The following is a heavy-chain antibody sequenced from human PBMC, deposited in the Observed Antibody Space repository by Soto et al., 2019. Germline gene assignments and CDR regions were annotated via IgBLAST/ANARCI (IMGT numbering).Heavy chain of an antibody. J-gene: IGHJ4*02. V-gene: IGHV4-4*02. D-gene: IGHD3-22*01. Sequence: SETLSLTCAVSSASIISEQRWSWVRQPPGKGLEWIGEIHHSGSTNNNPSLRSRVTMSVDKSKNQFSLKLNSVTAADTAVYYCARLGGYYQALDSWGQGTLVTVS. CDR1: SASIISEQR. CDR2: IHHSGST. CDR3: ARLGGYYQALDS.